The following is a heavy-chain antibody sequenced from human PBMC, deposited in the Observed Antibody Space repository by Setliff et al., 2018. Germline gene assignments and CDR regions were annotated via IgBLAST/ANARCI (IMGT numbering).Heavy chain of an antibody. J-gene: IGHJ4*02. CDR3: ARTCSGSGCYAGLES. D-gene: IGHD2-15*01. Sequence: GGSLRLSCAASTASEVTISSRAIHWVRQAPGKGLEWVAVILDDGVKKYHADSVKGRFTISRDNSKNTLYLQMNSLRPEDTAVYYCARTCSGSGCYAGLESWGQGTPVTVSS. CDR2: ILDDGVKK. CDR1: TASEVTISSRA. V-gene: IGHV3-30*03.